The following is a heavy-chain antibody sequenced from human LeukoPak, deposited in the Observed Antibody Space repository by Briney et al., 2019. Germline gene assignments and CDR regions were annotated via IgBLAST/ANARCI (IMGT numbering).Heavy chain of an antibody. CDR1: GFDFSTSS. CDR3: ARRGGYGMNY. Sequence: PGGSLRLSCAASGFDFSTSSMNWVRQAPGKGLEWISYISSSSRTIFDADSVEGRFTISRDNAKNTLYLQMNSLRAEDTAVYYCARRGGYGMNYWGQGTLVTVSS. J-gene: IGHJ4*02. CDR2: ISSSSRTI. D-gene: IGHD6-25*01. V-gene: IGHV3-48*04.